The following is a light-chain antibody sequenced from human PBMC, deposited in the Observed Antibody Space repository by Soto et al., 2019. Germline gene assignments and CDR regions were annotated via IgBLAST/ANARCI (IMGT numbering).Light chain of an antibody. J-gene: IGKJ4*01. CDR1: QSVSSSY. Sequence: EIVLTQSPGTLSLSPGERASLSCRASQSVSSSYLAWYQQKPGQAPRLLIYGASSRATGIPDRFSGSGSGTDSTLTISRLEPEDFAVYYCQQYGSSALTFGGGTKVEIK. CDR2: GAS. CDR3: QQYGSSALT. V-gene: IGKV3-20*01.